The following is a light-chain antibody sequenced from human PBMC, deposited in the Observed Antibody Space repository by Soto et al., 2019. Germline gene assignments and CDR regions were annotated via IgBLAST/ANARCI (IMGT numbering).Light chain of an antibody. V-gene: IGKV1-5*03. CDR1: QSISSW. CDR3: QQYNSYPLT. CDR2: KAS. J-gene: IGKJ4*01. Sequence: DIQMTQSPSTLSASVGDRVTIACRASQSISSWLAWYQQKPGQAPKLLIYKASTLESGVPSRFSGSGSGTEFTLTSSSRQPDDFATYYGQQYNSYPLTFGGGTKVEIK.